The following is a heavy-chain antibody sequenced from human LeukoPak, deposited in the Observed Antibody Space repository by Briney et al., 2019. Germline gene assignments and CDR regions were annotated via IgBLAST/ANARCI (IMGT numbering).Heavy chain of an antibody. J-gene: IGHJ4*02. CDR2: ISGSGGST. V-gene: IGHV3-23*01. CDR1: GFTFSSNA. D-gene: IGHD6-13*01. Sequence: GGSLRLSCAVSGFTFSSNAMSWVRQAPGKGLEWVSAISGSGGSTYYPDSVKGRFTISRDNSKNTLYLQMSSLRAEDTAVYYCAKEAIAAAGTLGYWGQGTLVTVSS. CDR3: AKEAIAAAGTLGY.